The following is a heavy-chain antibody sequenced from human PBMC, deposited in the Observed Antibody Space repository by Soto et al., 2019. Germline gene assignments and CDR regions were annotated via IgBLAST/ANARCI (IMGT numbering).Heavy chain of an antibody. D-gene: IGHD6-13*01. J-gene: IGHJ4*02. CDR3: ARDESSSMYYFAY. CDR2: ISGSGGST. V-gene: IGHV3-23*01. Sequence: EVQLLESGGGLVQPGGFLRLSCAASGFTFSSKSMSWVRQPPGKGLEWVSGISGSGGSTYYADSVKGRFTISRDNSKNTLFLQMNSLRAEETAVYYCARDESSSMYYFAYWGQGTLVTVSS. CDR1: GFTFSSKS.